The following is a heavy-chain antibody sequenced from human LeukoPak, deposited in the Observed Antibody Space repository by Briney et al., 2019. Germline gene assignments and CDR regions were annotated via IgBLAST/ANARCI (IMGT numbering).Heavy chain of an antibody. CDR1: GGSFSGYY. V-gene: IGHV4-34*01. Sequence: SETLSLTCAVYGGSFSGYYWSWIRQPPGKGLEWIGEINHSGSTSYNPSLKSRVTISVDTSKNQFSLKLSSVTAADTAVYYCARGLASSSWYVPSYFDYWGQGTLVTVSS. CDR2: INHSGST. D-gene: IGHD6-13*01. CDR3: ARGLASSSWYVPSYFDY. J-gene: IGHJ4*02.